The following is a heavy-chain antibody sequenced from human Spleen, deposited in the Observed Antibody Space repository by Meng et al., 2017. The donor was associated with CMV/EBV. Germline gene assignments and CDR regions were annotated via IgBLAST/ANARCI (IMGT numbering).Heavy chain of an antibody. CDR2: INHSGST. CDR1: GGSFSGYY. J-gene: IGHJ5*02. D-gene: IGHD2-2*01. V-gene: IGHV4-34*01. CDR3: ARGGYCSSTSCSNWFDP. Sequence: GGSFSGYYWSWIRQPPGKGLEWIGEINHSGSTNYNPSLKRRVTISIDTSKNQFSLKLSSVTAADTAVYYCARGGYCSSTSCSNWFDPWGQGTLVTVSS.